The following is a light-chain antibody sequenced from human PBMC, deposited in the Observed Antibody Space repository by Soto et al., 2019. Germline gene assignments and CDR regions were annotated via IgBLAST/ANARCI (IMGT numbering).Light chain of an antibody. J-gene: IGKJ5*01. CDR1: QSINSD. V-gene: IGKV3-11*01. CDR2: DAS. CDR3: QQRSNWPPIT. Sequence: EIVMTQSPATLSVSPGETTRLSCRASQSINSDVAWYQQKPGQAPRLLIYDASNRATGIPARFSGSGSGTDFTLTISSLEPEDFAVYYCQQRSNWPPITFGQGTRLEIK.